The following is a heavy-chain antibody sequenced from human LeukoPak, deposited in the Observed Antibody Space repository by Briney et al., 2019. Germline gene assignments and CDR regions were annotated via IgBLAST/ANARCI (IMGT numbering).Heavy chain of an antibody. Sequence: GGSLRLSCAASGFTFSTYAMSWVRQAPGKGLEWVSAISGSGGTTYYADSVKGRFTISRDNSKNTLYLQMNSLRAEDTAVYYCARPRYSSSWAYASDIWGQGTMVTVSS. V-gene: IGHV3-23*01. CDR1: GFTFSTYA. D-gene: IGHD6-13*01. J-gene: IGHJ3*02. CDR3: ARPRYSSSWAYASDI. CDR2: ISGSGGTT.